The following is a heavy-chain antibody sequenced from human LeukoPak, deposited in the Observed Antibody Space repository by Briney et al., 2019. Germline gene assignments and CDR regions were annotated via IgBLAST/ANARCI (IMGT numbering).Heavy chain of an antibody. CDR2: ISDSGGST. CDR3: AKSRSGSCIYDFDY. D-gene: IGHD1-26*01. CDR1: GFTFSTYV. V-gene: IGHV3-23*01. Sequence: GGSLRLSCAASGFTFSTYVMSWVRQAPGKGLERVSTISDSGGSTYYADSVKGRFTISRDNSKNTLYLQMDSLRADDAAIYYCAKSRSGSCIYDFDYWGQGTLVTVSS. J-gene: IGHJ4*02.